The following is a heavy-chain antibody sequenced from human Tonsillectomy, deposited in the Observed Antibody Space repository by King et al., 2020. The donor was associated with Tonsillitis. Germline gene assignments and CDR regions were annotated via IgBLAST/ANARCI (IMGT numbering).Heavy chain of an antibody. CDR3: ARCPSSWFEELLYYFDY. D-gene: IGHD3-10*01. CDR2: IYWDDDK. V-gene: IGHV2-5*02. J-gene: IGHJ4*02. CDR1: GFSLSTSGVG. Sequence: VTLKESGPTLVKPTQTLTLTCTFSGFSLSTSGVGVGWIRQPPGKALEWLALIYWDDDKRYSPSLKSRLTITKDTSKNQVVLTMTNMDPVDTATYYCARCPSSWFEELLYYFDYWGQGTLVTVSS.